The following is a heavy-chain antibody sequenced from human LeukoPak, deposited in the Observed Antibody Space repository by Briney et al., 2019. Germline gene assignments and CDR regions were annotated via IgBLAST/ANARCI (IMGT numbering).Heavy chain of an antibody. CDR3: GKDPNGDFVGGFDI. D-gene: IGHD4-17*01. CDR1: GFTFSGYG. J-gene: IGHJ3*02. Sequence: PGGSLRLSCTGSGFTFSGYGMTWIRQAPGKGLEWVSGISGSGDKTYYAHPVKGRFTISRDNSKNTLYLQMNSLRADDTALYYCGKDPNGDFVGGFDIWGQGTMVTVSS. V-gene: IGHV3-23*01. CDR2: ISGSGDKT.